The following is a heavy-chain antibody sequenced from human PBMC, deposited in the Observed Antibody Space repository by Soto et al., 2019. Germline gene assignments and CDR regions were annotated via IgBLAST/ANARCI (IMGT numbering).Heavy chain of an antibody. CDR1: GGSFSGYY. J-gene: IGHJ4*02. D-gene: IGHD5-18*01. CDR3: ARVVTAMVND. V-gene: IGHV4-34*01. CDR2: INHSGST. Sequence: SETLSLTCAVYGGSFSGYYWSWIRQPPGKGLEWIGEINHSGSTNYNPSLKSRVTISVDTSKNQSSLKLSSVTAADTAVYYCARVVTAMVNDWGQGTLVTVSP.